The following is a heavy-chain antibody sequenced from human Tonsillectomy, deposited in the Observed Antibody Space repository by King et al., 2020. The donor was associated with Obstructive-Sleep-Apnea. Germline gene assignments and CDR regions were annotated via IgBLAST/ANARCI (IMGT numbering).Heavy chain of an antibody. D-gene: IGHD6-19*01. CDR3: ARGARGWYDYWYFDL. CDR2: IYHSGST. V-gene: IGHV4-4*02. CDR1: GGSISSSNW. Sequence: QLQESGPGLVKPSGTLSLTCAVSGGSISSSNWWGWVRQPPGKGLEWIGEIYHSGSTNYNPSLKSRVTISVDKAKNQFSLKLGSVTAADTAVYYCARGARGWYDYWYFDLWGRGTLVTVSS. J-gene: IGHJ2*01.